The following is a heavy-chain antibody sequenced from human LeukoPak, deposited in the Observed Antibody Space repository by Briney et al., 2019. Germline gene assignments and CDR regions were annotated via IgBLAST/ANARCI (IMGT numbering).Heavy chain of an antibody. V-gene: IGHV3-66*02. D-gene: IGHD3-3*01. CDR1: GFTVSSNY. CDR3: ARATFWSGYQRDSWYMDV. J-gene: IGHJ6*03. CDR2: IYSGGST. Sequence: GGSLRLSCAASGFTVSSNYMTWVRQAPGKVLEWVSVIYSGGSTYYADSVKGRFTISRDNSENTLYLHMNSLRAEDTAVYYCARATFWSGYQRDSWYMDVWGKGTTVTVSS.